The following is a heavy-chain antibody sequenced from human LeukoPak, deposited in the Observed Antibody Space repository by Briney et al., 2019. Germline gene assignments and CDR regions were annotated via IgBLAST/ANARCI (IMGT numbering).Heavy chain of an antibody. J-gene: IGHJ4*02. Sequence: GASVKVSCKASGYTFTGYYMHWVRQAPGQGLEWMGWINPNSGDTNYAQKFQGRVTMTRDTSISTAYMELSRLRSDDTAVYYCARGFAGGRGGGSCYAYWGQGTLVTVSS. D-gene: IGHD2-15*01. CDR2: INPNSGDT. CDR1: GYTFTGYY. V-gene: IGHV1-2*02. CDR3: ARGFAGGRGGGSCYAY.